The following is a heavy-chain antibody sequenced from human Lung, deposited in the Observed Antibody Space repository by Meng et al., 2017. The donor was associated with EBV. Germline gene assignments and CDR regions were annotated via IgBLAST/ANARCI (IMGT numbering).Heavy chain of an antibody. CDR3: ARSSSGSYPIYFDY. CDR2: IIPIFGTA. CDR1: GGSFSSYA. Sequence: QVRLGHGGVGVKKPGASVKVSCKAAGGSFSSYAISWVRQAPGQGLEWMGGIIPIFGTANYAQKFQGRVTITADESTSTAYMELSSLRSEDTAVYYCARSSSGSYPIYFDYWGQGTLVTVSS. V-gene: IGHV1-69*01. J-gene: IGHJ4*02. D-gene: IGHD1-26*01.